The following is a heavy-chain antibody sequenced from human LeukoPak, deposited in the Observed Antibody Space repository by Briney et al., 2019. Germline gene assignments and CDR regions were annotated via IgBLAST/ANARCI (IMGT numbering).Heavy chain of an antibody. CDR1: GFTFSSYW. V-gene: IGHV3-7*01. D-gene: IGHD1-26*01. J-gene: IGHJ4*02. Sequence: GGSLRLSCAASGFTFSSYWMSWVRQAPGKGLEWVANIKQDGSEKYYVDSVKGRFTISRDNAKNSPYLQMNSLRAEDTAVYYCARGTITNGSYSFDYWGQGTLVTVSS. CDR3: ARGTITNGSYSFDY. CDR2: IKQDGSEK.